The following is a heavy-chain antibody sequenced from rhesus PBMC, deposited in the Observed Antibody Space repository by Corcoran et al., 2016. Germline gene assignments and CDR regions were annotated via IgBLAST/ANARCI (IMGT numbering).Heavy chain of an antibody. J-gene: IGHJ3*01. CDR3: AKMNRDAFDF. CDR1: GFTLSSYW. V-gene: IGHV3S42*01. Sequence: EVQLVESGGGLAKPGGSLRLSCAASGFTLSSYWMNWVRQPPGKGVEWIPAIHSGGRSTYYADAVKGRCTISRDNSKNTLSLQMKSLRAEDTAVYYCAKMNRDAFDFWGQGLSVTVSS. CDR2: IHSGGRST.